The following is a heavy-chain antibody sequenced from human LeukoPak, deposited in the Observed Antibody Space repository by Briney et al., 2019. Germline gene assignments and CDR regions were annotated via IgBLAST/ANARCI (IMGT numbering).Heavy chain of an antibody. CDR1: GFTVSSNY. CDR3: ARYRSSGWSGSAFDI. D-gene: IGHD6-19*01. V-gene: IGHV3-53*04. J-gene: IGHJ3*02. Sequence: GGSLRLSCAASGFTVSSNYMSGVLQAPGKGLEWVSVIYSGGSTYYADSVKGRFTSSRHNSKNTLYLQMNSLRAEDTAVYYCARYRSSGWSGSAFDIWGQGTMVTVSS. CDR2: IYSGGST.